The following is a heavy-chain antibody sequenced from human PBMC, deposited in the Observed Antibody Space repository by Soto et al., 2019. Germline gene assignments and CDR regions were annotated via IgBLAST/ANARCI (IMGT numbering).Heavy chain of an antibody. V-gene: IGHV3-49*05. Sequence: EVQLVESGGGLVKPGWSLRLSCIASGFTFGDYAMSWFRQAPGKGLEWVGFIRSKPFGGTAEYAASVQGRFTISRDDSKSIAYLQMNSLITEDTAVYYCSRDGSTKAGDHWGQGTLVTVSS. CDR3: SRDGSTKAGDH. CDR2: IRSKPFGGTA. J-gene: IGHJ4*02. CDR1: GFTFGDYA.